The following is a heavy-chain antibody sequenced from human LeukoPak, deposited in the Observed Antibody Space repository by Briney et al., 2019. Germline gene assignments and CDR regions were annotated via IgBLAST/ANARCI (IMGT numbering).Heavy chain of an antibody. CDR1: GFTVSSNY. D-gene: IGHD3-3*01. J-gene: IGHJ4*02. CDR3: ARGITIFGVVIGYFDY. V-gene: IGHV3-66*01. Sequence: GGSLRLSCAASGFTVSSNYMSWVRQAPGKGLEWVSVIYSGGSTYYADSVKGRFTISRDNSKNTLYLQMNSLRAEDTAVYYCARGITIFGVVIGYFDYWGQGTLVTVSS. CDR2: IYSGGST.